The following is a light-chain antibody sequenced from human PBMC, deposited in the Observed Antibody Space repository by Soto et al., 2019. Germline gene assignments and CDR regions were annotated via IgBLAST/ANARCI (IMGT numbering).Light chain of an antibody. CDR1: SRDIGTSPY. V-gene: IGLV2-14*01. CDR2: DVN. Sequence: QSVLTQPASMSGSPGQSMTISCTGTSRDIGTSPYVSWYQQYPGKAPKCMIYDVNNRPSGVSYRFSGSKSGYTASLTISGLQAEDEAVYYCTSYTTSNTLALGGGTKVTVL. CDR3: TSYTTSNTLA. J-gene: IGLJ2*01.